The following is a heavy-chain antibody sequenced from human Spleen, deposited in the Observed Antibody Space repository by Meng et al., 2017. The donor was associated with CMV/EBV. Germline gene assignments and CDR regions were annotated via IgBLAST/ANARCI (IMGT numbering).Heavy chain of an antibody. CDR1: GFTFSSYG. CDR3: AKGDYDFWSGYLDY. V-gene: IGHV3-33*06. Sequence: SGFTFSSYGMRCVRQAPGKGLELVAVIWYDGNNKYYPDSVKCRFTISRDNSKNTLYLQMNSLRAEDTAVYYCAKGDYDFWSGYLDYWGQGTLVTVSS. CDR2: IWYDGNNK. J-gene: IGHJ4*02. D-gene: IGHD3-3*01.